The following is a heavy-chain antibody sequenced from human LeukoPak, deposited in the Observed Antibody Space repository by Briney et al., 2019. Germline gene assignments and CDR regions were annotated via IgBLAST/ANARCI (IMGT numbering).Heavy chain of an antibody. CDR2: INHGGTT. CDR1: GGSFSDYY. Sequence: SETLSLTCAVYGGSFSDYYWSWIRQPPGKGLEWIGEINHGGTTNYNPSLKSRVTISVDTSKNQFSLKLSSVTAADTAVYYCARSYEGYFDYWGQGTLVTVSS. V-gene: IGHV4-34*01. CDR3: ARSYEGYFDY. D-gene: IGHD3-3*01. J-gene: IGHJ4*02.